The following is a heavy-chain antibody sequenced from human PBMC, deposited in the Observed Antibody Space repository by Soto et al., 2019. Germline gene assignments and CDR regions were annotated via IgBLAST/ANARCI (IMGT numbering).Heavy chain of an antibody. CDR2: IYHSGST. CDR1: GGSISSGGYS. D-gene: IGHD3-10*01. Sequence: QLQLQESGSGLVKPSQTLSLTCAVSGGSISSGGYSWSWIRQPPGKGLEWIGYIYHSGSTYYNPSLKRRVTISVDRSKNQFSLKLSSVTAADTAVYYCARGKRITMVRGGWFDPWGQGTLVTVSS. CDR3: ARGKRITMVRGGWFDP. V-gene: IGHV4-30-2*01. J-gene: IGHJ5*02.